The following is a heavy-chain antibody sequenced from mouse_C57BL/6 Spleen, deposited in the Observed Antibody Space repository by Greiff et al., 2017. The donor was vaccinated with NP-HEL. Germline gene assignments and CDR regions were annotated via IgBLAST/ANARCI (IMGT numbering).Heavy chain of an antibody. D-gene: IGHD1-1*01. CDR3: ARTTVVAYYFDY. V-gene: IGHV1-52*01. CDR1: GYTFTSYW. CDR2: IDPSDSET. J-gene: IGHJ2*01. Sequence: QVHVKQPGAELVRPGSSVKLSCKASGYTFTSYWMHWVKQRPIQGLEWIGNIDPSDSETHYNQKFKDKATLTVDKSSSTAYMQLSSLTSEDSAVYYCARTTVVAYYFDYWGQGTTLTVSS.